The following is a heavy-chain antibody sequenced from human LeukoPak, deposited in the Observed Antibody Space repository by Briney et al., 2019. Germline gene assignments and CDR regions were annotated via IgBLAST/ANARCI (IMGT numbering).Heavy chain of an antibody. CDR2: ISDSGGST. CDR3: AKDALADRYYYFDY. D-gene: IGHD3-10*01. CDR1: GFTFSSYA. Sequence: GGSLRLSCAASGFTFSSYAMSWVRQAPGKGLEWVSAISDSGGSTYYADSVKGRFTISRDNSNNALYLQMNSLRAEDTAVYYCAKDALADRYYYFDYWGQGTLVTVSS. J-gene: IGHJ4*02. V-gene: IGHV3-23*01.